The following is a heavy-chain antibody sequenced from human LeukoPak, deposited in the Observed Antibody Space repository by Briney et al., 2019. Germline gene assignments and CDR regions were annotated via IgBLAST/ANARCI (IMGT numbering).Heavy chain of an antibody. CDR2: IKEDGSEK. V-gene: IGHV3-7*01. CDR3: ARDGGFNWNEGFDP. CDR1: GFTISDYW. J-gene: IGHJ5*02. Sequence: QPGGSLRLSCAASGFTISDYWMSWVRQAPGKGLEWVANIKEDGSEKNYVDSAKGRFTISRDNAKNSLYLQMNSLRAEDTAVYYCARDGGFNWNEGFDPWGQGTLVTVSP. D-gene: IGHD1-20*01.